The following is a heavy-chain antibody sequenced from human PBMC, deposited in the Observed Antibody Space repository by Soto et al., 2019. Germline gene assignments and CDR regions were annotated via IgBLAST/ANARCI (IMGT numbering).Heavy chain of an antibody. J-gene: IGHJ6*03. Sequence: QVQLVQSGAEVKKPGASVKVSCKASGYTFTSYGISWVRQAPGQGLEWMGWISAYNGNTNYAQKLQGRVTMTTDTPTSTAYMELRSLRSDDTAVYYCARDAESGYDQYYYYYYMYVWGKGTTVTVSS. D-gene: IGHD5-12*01. V-gene: IGHV1-18*01. CDR3: ARDAESGYDQYYYYYYMYV. CDR1: GYTFTSYG. CDR2: ISAYNGNT.